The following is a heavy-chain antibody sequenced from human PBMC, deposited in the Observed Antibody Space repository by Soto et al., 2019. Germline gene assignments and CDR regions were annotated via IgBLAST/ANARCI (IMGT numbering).Heavy chain of an antibody. V-gene: IGHV4-61*01. CDR3: ARGSGSYYDFWSGYYRYYYYGMDV. D-gene: IGHD3-3*01. CDR2: VYYSGTT. Sequence: PSETLSLTCSVSGGSVSNKTYYWSWIRQPPGKRLEWIGYVYYSGTTNYNPSLKSRVTISVDLSKNQFSPRLSSVTAADTDVYYCARGSGSYYDFWSGYYRYYYYGMDVWGQGTTVTVSS. CDR1: GGSVSNKTYY. J-gene: IGHJ6*02.